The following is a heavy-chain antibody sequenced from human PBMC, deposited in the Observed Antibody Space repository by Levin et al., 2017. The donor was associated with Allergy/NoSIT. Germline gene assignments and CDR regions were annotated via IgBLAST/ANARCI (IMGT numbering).Heavy chain of an antibody. CDR3: ARDRRGGSSYSV. CDR2: IYYSGST. D-gene: IGHD2-15*01. Sequence: PSETLSLTCTVSGGSISSYYWSWIRQPPGKGLECIGHIYYSGSTSYNPSLKSRVTISVDTSKNQFSLKLSSVSAADTAVYYCARDRRGGSSYSVWGQGTLVTVSS. V-gene: IGHV4-59*01. J-gene: IGHJ4*02. CDR1: GGSISSYY.